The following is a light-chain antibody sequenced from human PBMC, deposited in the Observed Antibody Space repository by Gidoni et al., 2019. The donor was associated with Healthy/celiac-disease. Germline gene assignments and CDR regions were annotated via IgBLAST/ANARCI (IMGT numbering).Light chain of an antibody. V-gene: IGKV3-15*01. CDR1: QSVSSN. J-gene: IGKJ2*01. CDR2: GAS. CDR3: QQYNTWPPYT. Sequence: EIVMTQSPATLSVSPGERATLSCRASQSVSSNLAWYQQKPGQAPRLLIYGASTRATGIPARFSGSGYGTEFTLTISSLQSEDFAVYYCQQYNTWPPYTFGQGTKLEIK.